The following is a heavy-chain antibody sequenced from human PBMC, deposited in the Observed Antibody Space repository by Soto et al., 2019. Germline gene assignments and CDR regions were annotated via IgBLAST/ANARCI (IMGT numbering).Heavy chain of an antibody. Sequence: QVQLVESGGGVVQPGRSLRLSCAASGFTFSSYGMHWVRQAPGEGLEWVALISYDGSNKYYADSVKGRFTISRDYSKNTLYLQMNSLRAEDTAVYYCAKGPAIVLVPAAMNYYYGMDVWGQGTTGTVSS. CDR2: ISYDGSNK. D-gene: IGHD2-2*01. CDR1: GFTFSSYG. V-gene: IGHV3-30*18. CDR3: AKGPAIVLVPAAMNYYYGMDV. J-gene: IGHJ6*02.